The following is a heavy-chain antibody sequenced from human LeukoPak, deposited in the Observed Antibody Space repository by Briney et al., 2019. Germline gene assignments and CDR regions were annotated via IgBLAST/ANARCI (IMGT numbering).Heavy chain of an antibody. CDR3: ARLDMTTVTTSDYYYYYMDV. J-gene: IGHJ6*03. V-gene: IGHV3-21*01. D-gene: IGHD4-17*01. CDR2: ISSSSSYI. CDR1: GFTFSSYS. Sequence: GGXLRLSCAASGFTFSSYSMNWVRQAPGKGLEWVSSISSSSSYIYYADSVKGRFTISRDNAKNSLYLQMNGLRAEDTAVYYCARLDMTTVTTSDYYYYYMDVWGKGTTVTVSS.